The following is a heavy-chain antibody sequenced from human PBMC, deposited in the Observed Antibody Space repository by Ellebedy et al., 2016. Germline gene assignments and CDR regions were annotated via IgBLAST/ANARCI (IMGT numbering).Heavy chain of an antibody. CDR1: GFTFSSYG. V-gene: IGHV3-30*18. D-gene: IGHD1-26*01. CDR3: AKDRVYSGSYYGYYYYGMDV. CDR2: ISYDGSNK. Sequence: GESLKISCAASGFTFSSYGMHWVRQAPGKGLEWVAVISYDGSNKYYADSVKGRFTISRDNSKNTLYLQMSSLRTEDTAVYYCAKDRVYSGSYYGYYYYGMDVWGQGTMVTVSS. J-gene: IGHJ6*02.